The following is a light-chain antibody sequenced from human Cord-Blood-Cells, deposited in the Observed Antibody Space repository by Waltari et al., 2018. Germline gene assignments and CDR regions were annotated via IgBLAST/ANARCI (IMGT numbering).Light chain of an antibody. CDR3: CSYAGSSTYVV. J-gene: IGLJ2*01. V-gene: IGLV2-23*01. CDR1: SSDVGSYNL. Sequence: QSALTQPASVSGSPGQSITISCTGTSSDVGSYNLVSWYQQHPRKAPKLMIYEGSKRPSGVSNHFSGSKSSNTASLTISGLQAEDEADYYCCSYAGSSTYVVFGGGTKLTVL. CDR2: EGS.